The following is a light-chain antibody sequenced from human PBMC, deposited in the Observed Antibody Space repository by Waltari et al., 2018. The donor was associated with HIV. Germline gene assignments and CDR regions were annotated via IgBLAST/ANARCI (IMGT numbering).Light chain of an antibody. V-gene: IGLV2-23*02. J-gene: IGLJ1*01. Sequence: QSALTQPASVSGSPGQSITISCTGTRNDIGSYNLVSWYQQYPGKAPQLLIFDVSRRPSGISNRFSGSKSANTSSLTISGLQLEDEANYYCCSYAGKSTYVFGTGTEITVL. CDR1: RNDIGSYNL. CDR3: CSYAGKSTYV. CDR2: DVS.